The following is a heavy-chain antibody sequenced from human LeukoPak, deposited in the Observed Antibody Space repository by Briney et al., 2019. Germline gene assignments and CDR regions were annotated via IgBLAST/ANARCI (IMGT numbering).Heavy chain of an antibody. J-gene: IGHJ4*02. Sequence: GGSLRLSCAASGFTFSNAWMSWVRQAPGKGLEWVGRIKSKTDGGTTDYAAPVKGRFTISRDDSTNTLYLQMNSLKSEDTAVYYCTTYGSGREFDYWGQGVLVTVSS. CDR2: IKSKTDGGTT. CDR3: TTYGSGREFDY. V-gene: IGHV3-15*01. D-gene: IGHD3-10*01. CDR1: GFTFSNAW.